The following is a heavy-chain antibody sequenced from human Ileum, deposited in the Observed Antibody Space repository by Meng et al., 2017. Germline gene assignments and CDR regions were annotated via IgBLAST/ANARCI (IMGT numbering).Heavy chain of an antibody. CDR3: ARDHWGSLDY. D-gene: IGHD7-27*01. CDR1: GGSVSSAGYQ. V-gene: IGHV4-61*08. Sequence: GPLQAWDPGLVRPSATLSLICTVSGGSVSSAGYQWGWIRQPPGKGLEWIGYASTNYNPSLKSRVTISLDTSKNQFSLKLSSVTAADTAVYYCARDHWGSLDYWGQGILVTVSS. J-gene: IGHJ4*02. CDR2: AST.